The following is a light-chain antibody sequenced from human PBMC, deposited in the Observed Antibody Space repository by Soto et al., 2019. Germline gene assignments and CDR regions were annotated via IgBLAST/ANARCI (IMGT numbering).Light chain of an antibody. CDR3: GTWDSSLSAVV. J-gene: IGLJ2*01. CDR1: SSNIGNNY. V-gene: IGLV1-51*01. Sequence: QSVLTHPPSVSAAPGQKVSISCSGSSSNIGNNYVSWYQQLPGTAPKLLIYDNHNRPSGIPDRFSGSKSGTSATLGITGLQTGDEADYYCGTWDSSLSAVVFGGGTKLTVL. CDR2: DNH.